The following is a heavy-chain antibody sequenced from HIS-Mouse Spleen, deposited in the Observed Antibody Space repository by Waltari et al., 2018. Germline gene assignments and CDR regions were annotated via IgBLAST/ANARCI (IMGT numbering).Heavy chain of an antibody. CDR3: AREIPYSRSWYDWYFDL. CDR2: IYYSGST. J-gene: IGHJ2*01. Sequence: QLQLQESGPGLVKPSETLSLTCPVSGGSISSKSYYWGWIRQPPGKVLECIGGIYYSGSTVYNPSLKSRVTISVDTSKNELSLKLSSVTAADTAVYYCAREIPYSRSWYDWYFDLGGRGTLVTVSS. V-gene: IGHV4-39*07. CDR1: GGSISSKSYY. D-gene: IGHD6-13*01.